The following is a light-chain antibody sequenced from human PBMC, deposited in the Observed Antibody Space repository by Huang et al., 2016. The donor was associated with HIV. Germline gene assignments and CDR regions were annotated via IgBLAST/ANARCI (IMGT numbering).Light chain of an antibody. Sequence: DIQMTQSPSSLSASVGDRGTITCRASQSINTYLNWFQQKPGKAPKVLISAASTLQSGVPSRFSGGGSGTHFTLTITSLQPEDFATYYCQQTYTGVTFGQGTKVEIK. CDR3: QQTYTGVT. CDR1: QSINTY. V-gene: IGKV1-39*01. J-gene: IGKJ1*01. CDR2: AAS.